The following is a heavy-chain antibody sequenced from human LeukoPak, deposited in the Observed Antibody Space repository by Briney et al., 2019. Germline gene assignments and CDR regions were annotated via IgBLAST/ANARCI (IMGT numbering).Heavy chain of an antibody. CDR3: ARQRSGSYSPFAY. D-gene: IGHD1-26*01. V-gene: IGHV3-23*01. CDR2: ICGSGGST. Sequence: GGALTQSRLGSRCTYSKYAMRWLGQAPAKGLEGVSTICGSGGSTCYADAVTGRFTITRDNAKNTLYLQLNSLRAEATAVYYYARQRSGSYSPFAYWGQGTLVTVSS. J-gene: IGHJ4*02. CDR1: RCTYSKYA.